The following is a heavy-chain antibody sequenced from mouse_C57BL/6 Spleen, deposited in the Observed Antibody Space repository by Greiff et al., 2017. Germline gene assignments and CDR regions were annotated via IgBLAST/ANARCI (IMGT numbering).Heavy chain of an antibody. CDR3: ARSDDSNSFAY. CDR2: IDPSDSYT. D-gene: IGHD2-5*01. Sequence: QVQLQQPGAELVMPGASVKLSCKASGYTFTSYWMPWVKQRPGQGLEWIGEIDPSDSYTNYNQKFKGKSTLTVDKSSSTASMQLSSLTSEDSAVYYCARSDDSNSFAYWGQGTLVTVSA. V-gene: IGHV1-69*01. J-gene: IGHJ3*01. CDR1: GYTFTSYW.